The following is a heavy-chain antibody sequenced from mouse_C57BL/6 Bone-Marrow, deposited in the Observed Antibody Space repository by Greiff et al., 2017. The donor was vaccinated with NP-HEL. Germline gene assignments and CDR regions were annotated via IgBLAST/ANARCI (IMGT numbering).Heavy chain of an antibody. Sequence: EVKLMDSGGDLVKPGGSLKLSCAASGFTFSSYGMSWVRQTPDKRLEWVATISSGGSYTYYPDSVKGRFTISRDNAKNTLYLQMSSLKSEDTAMYYCAGRGYDNDYWGQGTTLTVSA. CDR2: ISSGGSYT. CDR1: GFTFSSYG. J-gene: IGHJ2*01. V-gene: IGHV5-6*02. CDR3: AGRGYDNDY. D-gene: IGHD2-1*01.